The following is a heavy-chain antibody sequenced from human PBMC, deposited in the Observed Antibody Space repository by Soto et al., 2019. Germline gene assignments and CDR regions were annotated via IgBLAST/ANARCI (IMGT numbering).Heavy chain of an antibody. D-gene: IGHD4-17*01. V-gene: IGHV4-34*01. J-gene: IGHJ4*02. CDR3: ARGRLSNYYGDYGIDY. CDR2: INHSGST. CDR1: GGSFSGYY. Sequence: PSETLFLTCAVYGGSFSGYYWSWIRQPPGKGLEWIGEINHSGSTNYNPPLKSRVTISVDTSKNQFTLKLSSVTAADTAVYYCARGRLSNYYGDYGIDYWGQGTLVTVSS.